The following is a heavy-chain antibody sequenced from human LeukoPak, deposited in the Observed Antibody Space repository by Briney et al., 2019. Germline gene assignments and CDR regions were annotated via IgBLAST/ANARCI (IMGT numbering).Heavy chain of an antibody. V-gene: IGHV3-30*02. CDR1: GFTFSSYG. CDR3: ARWGYYNILTGFRGRFLGFDY. Sequence: GGSLRLSCAASGFTFSSYGMNWVRQAPGKGLEWVAFIRYDGGNKYFADSVKGRFTISRDNSKNTLFLQMNSLRPEDTAVYYCARWGYYNILTGFRGRFLGFDYWGQGTLVTVSS. D-gene: IGHD3-9*01. CDR2: IRYDGGNK. J-gene: IGHJ4*02.